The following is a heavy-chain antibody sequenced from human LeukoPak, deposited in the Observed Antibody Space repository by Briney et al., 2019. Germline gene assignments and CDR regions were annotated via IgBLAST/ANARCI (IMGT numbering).Heavy chain of an antibody. D-gene: IGHD2-15*01. CDR3: ARADCSGGSCYGTIDDY. CDR1: GYTFTGYY. V-gene: IGHV1-2*02. J-gene: IGHJ4*02. Sequence: GASVEVSCKASGYTFTGYYMHWVRQAPGQGLEWMGWINPNSGGTNYAQKFQGRVTMTRDTSISTAYMELSRLRSDDTAVYYCARADCSGGSCYGTIDDYWGQGTLVTVSS. CDR2: INPNSGGT.